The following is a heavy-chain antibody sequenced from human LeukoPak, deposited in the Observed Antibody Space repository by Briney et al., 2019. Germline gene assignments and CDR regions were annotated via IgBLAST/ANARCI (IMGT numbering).Heavy chain of an antibody. D-gene: IGHD2-2*01. Sequence: GGSLRLSCAASGFAFSSYSMNWVRQAPGKGLEWVSSISSSSSYIYYADSVKGRFTVSRDNAKNTLYLQMNSLRAEDTAVYYCARDSTSLGYCSSTSCYWSYYYGMDVWGQGTTVTVSS. V-gene: IGHV3-21*01. CDR2: ISSSSSYI. J-gene: IGHJ6*02. CDR1: GFAFSSYS. CDR3: ARDSTSLGYCSSTSCYWSYYYGMDV.